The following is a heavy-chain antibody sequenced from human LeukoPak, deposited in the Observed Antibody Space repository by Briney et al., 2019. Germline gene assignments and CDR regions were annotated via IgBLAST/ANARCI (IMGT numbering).Heavy chain of an antibody. CDR3: AKSVIAAAYIDD. D-gene: IGHD6-13*01. CDR2: ISGSGGCT. Sequence: GGSLRLSCAASGFNFSSYAMSWVRQATGKGLEGVSAISGSGGCTYYEGSVKGRFTNSRDNSKNTLYRQMTSLRAEDTAVYYCAKSVIAAAYIDDWGQGTLVTVSS. CDR1: GFNFSSYA. V-gene: IGHV3-23*01. J-gene: IGHJ4*01.